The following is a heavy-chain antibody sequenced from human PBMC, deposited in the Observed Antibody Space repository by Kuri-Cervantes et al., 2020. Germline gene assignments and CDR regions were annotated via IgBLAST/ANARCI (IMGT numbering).Heavy chain of an antibody. CDR2: ISYDGSNK. V-gene: IGHV3-30-3*01. D-gene: IGHD4-17*01. CDR3: ARDDYGDYTIDY. CDR1: RFTFSSHA. J-gene: IGHJ6*04. Sequence: GGSLRLSCAASRFTFSSHAMYWVRQAPGKGLEWVAVISYDGSNKYYADSVKGRFTISRDNSKNTLYLQMNSLRAEDTAVYYCARDDYGDYTIDYWGKGTTVTVSS.